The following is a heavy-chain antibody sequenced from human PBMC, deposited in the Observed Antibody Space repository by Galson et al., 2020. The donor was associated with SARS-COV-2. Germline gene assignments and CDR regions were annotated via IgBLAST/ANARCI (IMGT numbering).Heavy chain of an antibody. V-gene: IGHV3-13*01. CDR1: GFTFSSYG. J-gene: IGHJ6*03. Sequence: GGSLRLSCAASGFTFSSYGMHWVRQATGKGLEWVSAIGTAGDTYYPGSVKGRFTISRENAKNSLHLQMNSLRAGDTAVYYCARGRPPLDYYYYMDVWGKGTTGTVSS. CDR3: ARGRPPLDYYYYMDV. CDR2: IGTAGDT.